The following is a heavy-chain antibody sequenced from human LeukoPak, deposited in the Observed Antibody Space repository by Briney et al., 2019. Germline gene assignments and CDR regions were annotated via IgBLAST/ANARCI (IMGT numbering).Heavy chain of an antibody. D-gene: IGHD3-10*01. CDR1: GFTFSSYS. CDR3: AKDGSYYGSGSYFDY. V-gene: IGHV3-23*01. Sequence: GGSLRLSCAASGFTFSSYSMNWVRQAPGKGLEWVSAISGSGGGTYYADSVKGRFTISRDNSKNTLYLQMNSLRAEDTAVYYCAKDGSYYGSGSYFDYWGQGTLVTVSS. J-gene: IGHJ4*02. CDR2: ISGSGGGT.